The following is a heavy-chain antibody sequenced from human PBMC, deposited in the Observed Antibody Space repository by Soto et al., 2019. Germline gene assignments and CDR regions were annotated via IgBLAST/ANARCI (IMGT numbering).Heavy chain of an antibody. CDR2: IIPIFGTA. CDR1: GGTFSSYA. CDR3: ASRRGYSGYDTAYYYGMDV. Sequence: QVQLVQSGAEVKKPGSSVKVSCKASGGTFSSYAISWVRQAPGQGLEWMGGIIPIFGTANYAQKFQGRVTITADESTSTAYMELSSLRSEDTAVYYCASRRGYSGYDTAYYYGMDVWGQGTTVTVSS. J-gene: IGHJ6*02. V-gene: IGHV1-69*12. D-gene: IGHD5-12*01.